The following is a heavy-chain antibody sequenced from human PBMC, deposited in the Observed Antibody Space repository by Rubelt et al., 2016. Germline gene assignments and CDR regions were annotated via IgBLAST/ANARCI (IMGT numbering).Heavy chain of an antibody. D-gene: IGHD1-7*01. CDR2: ISYSGSS. CDR1: GASISSGPYS. Sequence: QVQLQESGPGLVKPSQTLSLTCTVSGASISSGPYSWSWLRQLPGKGLEWIGYISYSGSSYSNTYLKSRVTIPVDTSKSQFSLRLSSVTAADTAVYYCARHYNWDYDAFGDMGVWGQGTTVTVSS. CDR3: ARHYNWDYDAFGDMGV. J-gene: IGHJ6*02. V-gene: IGHV4-31*03.